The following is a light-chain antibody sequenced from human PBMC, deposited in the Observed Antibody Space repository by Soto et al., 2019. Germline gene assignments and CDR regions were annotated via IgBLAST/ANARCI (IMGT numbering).Light chain of an antibody. CDR2: DVS. CDR1: SSDVGGYNY. Sequence: QSALTQPASVSGSPGQSITISCTGTSSDVGGYNYVSWYQQHPGKAPKLMIYDVSNRPSGVSNRFSGSKSGNTASLTISGLQAEDEADYYCSSYTSSSTLYVFGTGTKAHRP. J-gene: IGLJ1*01. V-gene: IGLV2-14*01. CDR3: SSYTSSSTLYV.